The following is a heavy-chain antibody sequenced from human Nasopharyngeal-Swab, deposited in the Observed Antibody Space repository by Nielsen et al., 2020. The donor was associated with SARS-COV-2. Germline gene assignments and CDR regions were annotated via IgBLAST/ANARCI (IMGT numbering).Heavy chain of an antibody. CDR1: GGSISSYY. V-gene: IGHV4-39*01. Sequence: SETLPLTCTVSGGSISSYYWGWIRQPPGKGLEWIGSIYYSGSTYYNPSLKSRVTISVDTSKNQFSLKLSSVTAADTAVYYCARLYGDYPDYWGQGTLVTVSS. D-gene: IGHD4-17*01. CDR2: IYYSGST. CDR3: ARLYGDYPDY. J-gene: IGHJ4*02.